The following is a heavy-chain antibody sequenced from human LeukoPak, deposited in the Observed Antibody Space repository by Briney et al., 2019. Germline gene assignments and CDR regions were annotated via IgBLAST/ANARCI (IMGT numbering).Heavy chain of an antibody. J-gene: IGHJ4*02. CDR1: GFTFSSYA. D-gene: IGHD2-15*01. V-gene: IGHV3-23*01. CDR3: AKDVGYCSSGSCYSFDY. Sequence: PGGSLRLSCAASGFTFSSYAMSWVRQAPGKGLEWVSAISGSGGSTYYADSVKGRFTISRDNSKNTLYLQMNSLRAEDTAVYYCAKDVGYCSSGSCYSFDYWGQGTLVTVSS. CDR2: ISGSGGST.